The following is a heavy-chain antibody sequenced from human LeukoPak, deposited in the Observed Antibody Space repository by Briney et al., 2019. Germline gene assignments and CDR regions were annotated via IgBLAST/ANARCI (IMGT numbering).Heavy chain of an antibody. CDR3: ARGYCGGDCYEFDY. V-gene: IGHV1-2*02. D-gene: IGHD2-21*02. CDR2: INPKSGVT. Sequence: ASVKVSCKASGYTFTGYYLHWVRQAPGQGLEWMGWINPKSGVTNYAQKFQGRVTMTRDTSISTAYMELSSLRSEDTAVYYCARGYCGGDCYEFDYWGQGTLVTVSS. J-gene: IGHJ4*02. CDR1: GYTFTGYY.